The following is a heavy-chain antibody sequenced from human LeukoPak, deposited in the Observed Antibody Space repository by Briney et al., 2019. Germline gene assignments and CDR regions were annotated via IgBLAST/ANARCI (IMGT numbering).Heavy chain of an antibody. D-gene: IGHD3-10*01. CDR2: IGSSGSHT. CDR3: AKSYYGSGGYAYFDP. V-gene: IGHV3-11*03. Sequence: GGSLRLSCAASGFTFSDYYMSWIRQAPGKGPEWVSYIGSSGSHTNYADSVKGRFTISRDNARNSLYLQMNSLRAVDTAVYYCAKSYYGSGGYAYFDPWGQGTLVTVSS. J-gene: IGHJ5*02. CDR1: GFTFSDYY.